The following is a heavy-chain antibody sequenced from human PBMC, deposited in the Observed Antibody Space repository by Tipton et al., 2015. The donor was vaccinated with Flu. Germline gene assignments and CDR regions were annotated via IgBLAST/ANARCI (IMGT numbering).Heavy chain of an antibody. J-gene: IGHJ4*02. CDR2: IHQTGTT. Sequence: TLSLTCSVSGDSIGSDYFWAWIRQPPGKGLEWIGNIHQTGTTYLNPSLTRRVTISVDRSKNQFSLRLTSVTAADTGVYYCARGRSSSIYYYFDSWGQGTLVTVSS. CDR1: GDSIGSDYF. V-gene: IGHV4-38-2*02. D-gene: IGHD6-6*01. CDR3: ARGRSSSIYYYFDS.